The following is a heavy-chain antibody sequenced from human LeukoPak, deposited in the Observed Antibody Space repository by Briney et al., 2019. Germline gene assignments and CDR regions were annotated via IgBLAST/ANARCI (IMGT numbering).Heavy chain of an antibody. J-gene: IGHJ4*02. CDR1: GSTFSSYG. V-gene: IGHV3-30*02. CDR3: AKDFNYYDSGGYYLFDY. Sequence: GGSLRLSCAASGSTFSSYGMHWVRQAPGKGLEWVAFIRYDGSNKYYADSVKGRFTISRDNSKNTLYLQMNSLRAEDTALYYCAKDFNYYDSGGYYLFDYWGQGTLVTVSS. CDR2: IRYDGSNK. D-gene: IGHD3-22*01.